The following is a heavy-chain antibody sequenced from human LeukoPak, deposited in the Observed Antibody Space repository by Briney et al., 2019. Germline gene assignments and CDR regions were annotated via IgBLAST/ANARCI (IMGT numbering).Heavy chain of an antibody. J-gene: IGHJ5*02. CDR3: ARRGSRITMVRGVRERINWFDP. Sequence: GASVKVSCKASGYTFTSYDINWVRQATGQGLEWMGWMNPNSGNTGYAQKFQSRVTMTRNTSISTAYMELSSLRSEDTAVYYCARRGSRITMVRGVRERINWFDPWGQGTLVTVSS. CDR2: MNPNSGNT. V-gene: IGHV1-8*01. CDR1: GYTFTSYD. D-gene: IGHD3-10*01.